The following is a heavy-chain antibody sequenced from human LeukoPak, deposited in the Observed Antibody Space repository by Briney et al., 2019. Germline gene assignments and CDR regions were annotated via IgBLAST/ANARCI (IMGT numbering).Heavy chain of an antibody. CDR3: ARGLPRIVVVPAASYGGVDP. CDR1: GGSFSGYY. D-gene: IGHD2-2*01. Sequence: SETLSLTCAVYGGSFSGYYWSWIRQPPGKGLEWLGEINHSGSTNYNPSLKSRVTISVDTSKNQFSLKLSSVTAADTAVYYCARGLPRIVVVPAASYGGVDPWGQGTLVTVSS. J-gene: IGHJ5*02. CDR2: INHSGST. V-gene: IGHV4-34*01.